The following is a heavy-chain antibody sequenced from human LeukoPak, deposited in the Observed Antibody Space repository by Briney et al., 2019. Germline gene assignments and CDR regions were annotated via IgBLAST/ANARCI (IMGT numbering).Heavy chain of an antibody. CDR1: GFSVTNGW. CDR3: TTATVVWGVSAY. D-gene: IGHD3-10*01. CDR2: IKDRTDGGTT. Sequence: GGSLRLPCSASGFSVTNGWMSWVRQAPGKGLEWVGRIKDRTDGGTTAYAAPVKGRFTISREDSKNTVYLEMNSLKTEDTAVYFCTTATVVWGVSAYWGQGTLVTVSS. J-gene: IGHJ4*02. V-gene: IGHV3-15*01.